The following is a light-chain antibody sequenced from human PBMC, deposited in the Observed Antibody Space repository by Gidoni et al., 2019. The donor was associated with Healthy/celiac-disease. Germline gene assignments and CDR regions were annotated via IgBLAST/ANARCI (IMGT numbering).Light chain of an antibody. V-gene: IGKV3-11*01. J-gene: IGKJ2*01. Sequence: EIVLTPSLATLSLSPGERATLSCRASQSVSSYLAWYQQKPGQAPRLLIYDASNRATGIPARFSGSGSGTDFTLTISSLEPEDFAVYYCQQRSNWPRGTFGQGTKLEIK. CDR2: DAS. CDR3: QQRSNWPRGT. CDR1: QSVSSY.